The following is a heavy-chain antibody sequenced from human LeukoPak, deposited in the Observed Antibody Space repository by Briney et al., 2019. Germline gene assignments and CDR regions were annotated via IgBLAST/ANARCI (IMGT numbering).Heavy chain of an antibody. J-gene: IGHJ4*02. CDR1: GYTFTSYD. CDR2: MNPNSGNT. D-gene: IGHD1-26*01. CDR3: ARLKRVGATTGLHRGLDY. V-gene: IGHV1-8*01. Sequence: ASVKVSCKASGYTFTSYDINWVRRATGQGLEWMGWMNPNSGNTGYAQKFQGRVTMTRNTSISTAYMELSSLRSEDTAVYYCARLKRVGATTGLHRGLDYWGQGTLVTVSS.